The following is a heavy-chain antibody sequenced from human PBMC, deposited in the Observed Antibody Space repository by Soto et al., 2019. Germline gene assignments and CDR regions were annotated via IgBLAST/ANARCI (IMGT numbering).Heavy chain of an antibody. D-gene: IGHD5-12*01. CDR3: AHMRWLQAPFDY. Sequence: QITLKESGPTLVKPTQTLTLTCTFSGFSLSTSGVGVGWIRQPPGKALEWLALIYWDDDKRYSPSLKSRLTITQDPSKNQVVLTMTNMDPVDTATYYCAHMRWLQAPFDYWGQGTLVTVSS. CDR1: GFSLSTSGVG. CDR2: IYWDDDK. V-gene: IGHV2-5*02. J-gene: IGHJ4*02.